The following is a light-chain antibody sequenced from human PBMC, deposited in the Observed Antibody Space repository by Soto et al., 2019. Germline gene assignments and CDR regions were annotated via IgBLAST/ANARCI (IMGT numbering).Light chain of an antibody. CDR2: GAS. CDR1: QSXSSSY. CDR3: QQYGSSPRT. V-gene: IGKV3-20*01. Sequence: EIVLTQSPGTLXLSPGERATXSXRXSQSXSSSYLAWYQQKPGQAPRLLIYGASSRATGIPDRFSGSGSGTDFTLTISRLEPEDFAVYYCQQYGSSPRTFDQGTKLEIK. J-gene: IGKJ2*01.